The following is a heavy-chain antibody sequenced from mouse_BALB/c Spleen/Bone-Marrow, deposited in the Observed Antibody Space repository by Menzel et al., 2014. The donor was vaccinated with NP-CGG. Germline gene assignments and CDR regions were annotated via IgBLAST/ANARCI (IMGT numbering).Heavy chain of an antibody. CDR1: GFTFGDYY. V-gene: IGHV5-12*02. CDR3: ASTYYGNPFAY. CDR2: ISNGGGST. Sequence: EVKLMESGGGLVQPGGSLKLSCATSGFTFGDYYMYWVRQTPEKRLEWVAYISNGGGSTYYPDTVKGRFTISRDNAKNTLYLQMSRLKSEDTAMYYCASTYYGNPFAYWGQGTLVTVSA. J-gene: IGHJ3*01. D-gene: IGHD2-10*01.